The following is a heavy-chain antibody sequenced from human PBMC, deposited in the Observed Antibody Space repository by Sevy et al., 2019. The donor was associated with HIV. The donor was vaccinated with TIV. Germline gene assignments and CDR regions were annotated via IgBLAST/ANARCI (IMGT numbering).Heavy chain of an antibody. CDR1: GFTFSSYA. Sequence: GGSLRLSCAASGFTFSSYAMHWVRQAPGKGLEWVAVISYDGSNKYYADSVKGRFTISRDNSKNTLYLQMNSLRAEDTAVYYCARDYYDSSGYFSYWGQGTLITVSS. V-gene: IGHV3-30-3*01. CDR3: ARDYYDSSGYFSY. J-gene: IGHJ4*02. CDR2: ISYDGSNK. D-gene: IGHD3-22*01.